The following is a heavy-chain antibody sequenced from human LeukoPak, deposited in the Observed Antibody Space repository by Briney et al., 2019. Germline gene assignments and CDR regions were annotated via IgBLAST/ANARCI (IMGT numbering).Heavy chain of an antibody. D-gene: IGHD4-17*01. CDR1: GFTFSSYA. V-gene: IGHV3-23*01. CDR2: ISGSGGST. Sequence: PGGSLRLSCAASGFTFSSYAMSWVRQAPGKGLEWVSAISGSGGSTYYADSVKGRFTISRDNSKNTLYLQMNSLRAEDTAVYYCAKGEGDYGDSDDAFDIWGQGTMVTVSS. J-gene: IGHJ3*02. CDR3: AKGEGDYGDSDDAFDI.